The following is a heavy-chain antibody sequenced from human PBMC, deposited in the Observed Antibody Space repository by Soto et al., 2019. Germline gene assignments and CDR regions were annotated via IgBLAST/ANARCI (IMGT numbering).Heavy chain of an antibody. CDR2: IYYSGCP. Sequence: QVQLQESGPGLVKPSETLSLTCIVSGDSISPYYWTWIRQPPGKGLEWIGHIYYSGCPNYNPSLKSRVTISVDTSKSQFSLKLSSVTAADTAVYYCARDVSPTYWGQGMLVTVSS. CDR1: GDSISPYY. CDR3: ARDVSPTY. V-gene: IGHV4-59*01. J-gene: IGHJ4*02.